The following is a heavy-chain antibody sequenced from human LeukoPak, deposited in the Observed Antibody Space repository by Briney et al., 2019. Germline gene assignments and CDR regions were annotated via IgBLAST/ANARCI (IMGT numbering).Heavy chain of an antibody. Sequence: GGSLRLSCAASGFTVSSNYMSWVRQAPGKGLEWVSVIYSGGSTYYADSVKGRFTISRDNSKNTLYLQMNSLRAEDTAVYYCAKDPHIAVAGDFDYWGQGTLVTVSS. D-gene: IGHD6-19*01. V-gene: IGHV3-53*01. J-gene: IGHJ4*02. CDR3: AKDPHIAVAGDFDY. CDR1: GFTVSSNY. CDR2: IYSGGST.